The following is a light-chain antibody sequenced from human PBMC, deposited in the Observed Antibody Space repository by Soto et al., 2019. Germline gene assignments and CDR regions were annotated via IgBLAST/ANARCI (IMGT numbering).Light chain of an antibody. CDR2: DVC. V-gene: IGLV2-8*01. CDR1: SSDVGGYNS. Sequence: QSALTQPPSASGSPGQSVTISCTGTSSDVGGYNSVSWYQQHPGKVPKVMIYDVCKRPSGVPDRFSGSKSGNTASLTVSGLQAEDEADYYCSSYTISNILVFGGGTKLTVL. CDR3: SSYTISNILV. J-gene: IGLJ2*01.